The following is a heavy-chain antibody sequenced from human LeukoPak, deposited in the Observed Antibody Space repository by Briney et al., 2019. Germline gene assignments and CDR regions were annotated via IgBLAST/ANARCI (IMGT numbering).Heavy chain of an antibody. Sequence: GGSLRLSCAASGFTFSSYAMNWVRQAPGKGLEWVANINQDGSQKHYVDSVKGRFTISRDNAKNSLYLQMNSLRAEDTAVCYCAELGITMIGGVWGKGTTVTISS. CDR1: GFTFSSYA. J-gene: IGHJ6*04. CDR3: AELGITMIGGV. V-gene: IGHV3-7*01. CDR2: INQDGSQK. D-gene: IGHD3-10*02.